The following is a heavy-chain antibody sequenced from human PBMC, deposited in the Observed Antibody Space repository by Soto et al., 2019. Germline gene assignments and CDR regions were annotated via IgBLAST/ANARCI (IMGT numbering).Heavy chain of an antibody. J-gene: IGHJ4*02. D-gene: IGHD3-10*01. CDR3: ASYGSGSNKDGYFDY. Sequence: PSETLSLTCAVYGGSFSGYYWSWIRQPPGKGLEWIGEINHSGSTNYNPSLKSRVTISVDTSKNQFSLKLSSVTAADTAVYYCASYGSGSNKDGYFDYWGQGTLVTVSS. V-gene: IGHV4-34*01. CDR2: INHSGST. CDR1: GGSFSGYY.